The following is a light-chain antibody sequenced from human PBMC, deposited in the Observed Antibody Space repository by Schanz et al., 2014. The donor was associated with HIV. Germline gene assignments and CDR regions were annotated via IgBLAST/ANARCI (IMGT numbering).Light chain of an antibody. CDR2: DSN. Sequence: HSVLTQPPSVSAAPRQKVTISCSGSSSNIGHNYVSWPHQPPGTAPKLLIYDSNKRPSGIPDRFSGSKSGTSATLGITGLQTGDEADYYCVTWDSSLSAGVFGGGTKLTVL. V-gene: IGLV1-51*01. J-gene: IGLJ3*02. CDR3: VTWDSSLSAGV. CDR1: SSNIGHNY.